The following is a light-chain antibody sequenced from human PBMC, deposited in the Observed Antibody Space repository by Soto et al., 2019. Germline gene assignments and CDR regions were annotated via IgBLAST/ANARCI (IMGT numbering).Light chain of an antibody. V-gene: IGLV1-47*01. J-gene: IGLJ2*01. CDR3: GTWDDSLSGLV. CDR2: QNN. Sequence: QSVLTQPPSASGTPGQRVTISCSGSTSNIGNNYVYWYQQRPGAAPKVLICQNNQRPSGVPARFSCSKSGTSASLAISGLRSEDEADYYCGTWDDSLSGLVFGGGTKLTVL. CDR1: TSNIGNNY.